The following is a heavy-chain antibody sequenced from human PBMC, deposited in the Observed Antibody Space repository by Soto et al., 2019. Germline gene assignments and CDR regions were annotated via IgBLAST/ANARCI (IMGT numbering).Heavy chain of an antibody. CDR2: INHSGST. J-gene: IGHJ3*02. Sequence: SSETLSLTFAVYGGSFSGYYWSWIRQPPGKGLEWIGEINHSGSTNYNPSLKSRVTISVDTSKNQFSLKLSSVTAADTAVYYCARGPRVVMGPNDAFDIWGQGXMVTV. CDR3: ARGPRVVMGPNDAFDI. D-gene: IGHD3-22*01. V-gene: IGHV4-34*01. CDR1: GGSFSGYY.